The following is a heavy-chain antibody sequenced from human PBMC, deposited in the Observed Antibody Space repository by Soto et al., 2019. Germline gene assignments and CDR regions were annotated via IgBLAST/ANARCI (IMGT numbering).Heavy chain of an antibody. D-gene: IGHD3-3*01. J-gene: IGHJ4*02. Sequence: SETLSVTCAVYGGSFIGYYWSWIRQPPGKGLEWIGEINHSGSTNYNPSLKSRVTISVDTSKNQFSLKLSSVTAADTAVYYCARGDDYDFWSGYSNFDYWGQGTLVTVSS. CDR2: INHSGST. CDR3: ARGDDYDFWSGYSNFDY. V-gene: IGHV4-34*01. CDR1: GGSFIGYY.